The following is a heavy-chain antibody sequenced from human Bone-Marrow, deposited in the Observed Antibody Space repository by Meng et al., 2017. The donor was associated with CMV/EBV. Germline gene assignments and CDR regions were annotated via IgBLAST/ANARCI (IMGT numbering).Heavy chain of an antibody. CDR3: AGALWSGYYISR. V-gene: IGHV1-46*01. Sequence: ASVKVSCKASGCTFTSYYMHWVRQAPGQGLEWMGIINPSGGSTSYAQKFQGRVTMTRDTSTSTVYMELSSLRSEDTAVYYCAGALWSGYYISRWGQGTLVTVSS. J-gene: IGHJ4*02. D-gene: IGHD3-3*01. CDR2: INPSGGST. CDR1: GCTFTSYY.